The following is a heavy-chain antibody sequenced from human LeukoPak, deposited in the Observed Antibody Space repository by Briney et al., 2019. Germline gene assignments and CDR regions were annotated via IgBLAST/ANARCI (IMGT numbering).Heavy chain of an antibody. J-gene: IGHJ4*02. CDR1: GGSISSYY. CDR3: ARRNPVAGNDY. V-gene: IGHV4-4*09. D-gene: IGHD6-19*01. Sequence: SETLSLTCTVSGGSISSYYWSWIRQPPGKGLEWIGYIYTSGSTNYNPSLKSRVTISVDTSKNQFSLKLSSVTAADTAVYYCARRNPVAGNDYWGQGTLVTVSS. CDR2: IYTSGST.